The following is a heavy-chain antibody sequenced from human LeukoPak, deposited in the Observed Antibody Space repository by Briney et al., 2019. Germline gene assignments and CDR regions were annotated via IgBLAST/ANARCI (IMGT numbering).Heavy chain of an antibody. V-gene: IGHV1-24*01. CDR1: GYTLTELS. CDR2: FDPEDGKT. Sequence: ASVKVSCKVSGYTLTELSMHWVRQAPGKGLEWMGGFDPEDGKTIYAQKFQGRVTMTEDTSTDTAYMELSSLRSEDTAVYYCAKDHLEYCSSTSCSYYFDYWGQGTLVTVSS. CDR3: AKDHLEYCSSTSCSYYFDY. J-gene: IGHJ4*02. D-gene: IGHD2-2*01.